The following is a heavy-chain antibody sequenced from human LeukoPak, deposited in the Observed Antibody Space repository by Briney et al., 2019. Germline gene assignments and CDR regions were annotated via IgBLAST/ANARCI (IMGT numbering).Heavy chain of an antibody. D-gene: IGHD6-13*01. V-gene: IGHV1-18*01. CDR2: VSAYNGNT. J-gene: IGHJ4*02. CDR1: GYTFTSYG. CDR3: ARAAKGYSSSWYFDN. Sequence: ASVKVSCKASGYTFTSYGISWVRQAPGQGLEWMGWVSAYNGNTNYAQKLQGRVTMTTDTSTSTAYMELRSLRSDDTAVYYCARAAKGYSSSWYFDNWGQGTLVTVSS.